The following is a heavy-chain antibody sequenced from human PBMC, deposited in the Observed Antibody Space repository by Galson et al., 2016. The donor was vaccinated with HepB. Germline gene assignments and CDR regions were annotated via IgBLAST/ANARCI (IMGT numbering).Heavy chain of an antibody. D-gene: IGHD3-16*02. V-gene: IGHV1-3*01. CDR3: ARDCKWLSSGMDV. CDR2: INAGNGNT. CDR1: GYTFTTYA. J-gene: IGHJ6*02. Sequence: SVKVSCKASGYTFTTYAVHWVRQAPGQRLEWMGWINAGNGNTKYSQKFQGRVTIKRETSAGTAYMELRSLRSEDTAVYYCARDCKWLSSGMDVWGQGTTVTVSS.